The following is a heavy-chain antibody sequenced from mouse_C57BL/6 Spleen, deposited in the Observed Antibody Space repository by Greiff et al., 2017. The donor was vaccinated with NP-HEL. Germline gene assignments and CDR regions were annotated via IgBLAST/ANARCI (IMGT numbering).Heavy chain of an antibody. CDR2: IDPSDSYT. CDR3: ARGDDGYYSFAY. V-gene: IGHV1-69*01. Sequence: VQLQQSGAELVMPGASVKLSCKASGYTFTSYWMHWVKQRPGQGLEWIGEIDPSDSYTNYNQKFKGKSTLTVDKSSSTAYMQLSSLTSEDSAVYYCARGDDGYYSFAYWGQGTLVTVSA. J-gene: IGHJ3*01. CDR1: GYTFTSYW. D-gene: IGHD2-3*01.